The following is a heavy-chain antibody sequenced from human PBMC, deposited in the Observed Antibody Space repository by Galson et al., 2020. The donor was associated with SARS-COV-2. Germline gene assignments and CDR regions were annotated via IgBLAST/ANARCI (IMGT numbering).Heavy chain of an antibody. V-gene: IGHV3-9*01. CDR1: GFTFDDYA. CDR2: ISWNSGSI. Sequence: GGSLRLSCAASGFTFDDYAMHWVRQAPGKGLEWVSGISWNSGSIGYADSVKGRFTISRDNAKNSLYLQMNSLRAEDTALYYCAKDPTPLWSGYPDYWGQGTLVTVSS. CDR3: AKDPTPLWSGYPDY. D-gene: IGHD3-3*01. J-gene: IGHJ4*02.